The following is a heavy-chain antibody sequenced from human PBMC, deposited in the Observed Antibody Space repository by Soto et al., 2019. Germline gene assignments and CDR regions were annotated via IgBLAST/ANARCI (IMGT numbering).Heavy chain of an antibody. V-gene: IGHV3-15*01. D-gene: IGHD3-22*01. CDR1: GFTFNNAW. J-gene: IGHJ4*02. CDR2: MKSKSEGETT. Sequence: GGSLRLSCAASGFTFNNAWMGWVRQAPGQGLEWVGHMKSKSEGETTDYAAPVKGRFTISRDDSKNTVYLQMNSLTTEDTAVYYCTAQFYFDASGYSFDLWGQGTLVTSPQ. CDR3: TAQFYFDASGYSFDL.